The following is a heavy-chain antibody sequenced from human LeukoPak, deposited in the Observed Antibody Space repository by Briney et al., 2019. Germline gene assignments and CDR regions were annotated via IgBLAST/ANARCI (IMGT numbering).Heavy chain of an antibody. J-gene: IGHJ4*02. CDR1: GFTFSSYA. V-gene: IGHV3-23*01. CDR3: AKVTSKGGFDY. D-gene: IGHD3-16*01. Sequence: GGSLRLSCAASGFTFSSYAMSWVRQAPGKGLEWVSASSGSGGSTYYADSVKGRFTISRDNSKNTLYLQMNSLGAEDTAVYYCAKVTSKGGFDYWGQGTLVTVSS. CDR2: SSGSGGST.